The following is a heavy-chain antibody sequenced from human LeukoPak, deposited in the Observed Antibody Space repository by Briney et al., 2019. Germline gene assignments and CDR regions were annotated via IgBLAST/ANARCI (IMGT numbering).Heavy chain of an antibody. V-gene: IGHV3-23*01. J-gene: IGHJ4*02. D-gene: IGHD6-6*01. CDR3: AGGRELVGL. Sequence: GGSLRLSCAASGFTFSNAWMSWVRQAPGKGLEWVSAISGSGGSTYYADSVKGRFTISRDNSKNTLYLQMNSLRAEDTAVYYCAGGRELVGLWGQGTLVTVSS. CDR2: ISGSGGST. CDR1: GFTFSNAW.